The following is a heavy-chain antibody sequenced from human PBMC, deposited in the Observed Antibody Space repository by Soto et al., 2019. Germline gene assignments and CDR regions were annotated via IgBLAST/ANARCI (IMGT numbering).Heavy chain of an antibody. CDR3: ASKTVVATMVDSYFDY. CDR1: GGSISSSSYY. CDR2: IYYSGST. D-gene: IGHD5-12*01. V-gene: IGHV4-39*01. Sequence: PSETLSLTCTVSGGSISSSSYYWGWIRQPPGKGLEWIGSIYYSGSTYYNPSLKSRVTISVDTSKNQFSLKLSSVTAADTAVYYCASKTVVATMVDSYFDYWGQGTLVTVSS. J-gene: IGHJ4*02.